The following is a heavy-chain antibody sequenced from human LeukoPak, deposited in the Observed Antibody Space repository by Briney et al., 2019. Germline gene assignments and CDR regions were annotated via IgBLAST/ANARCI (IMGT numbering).Heavy chain of an antibody. J-gene: IGHJ4*02. CDR2: ISSDSTYI. Sequence: PGRSLRLSCAASGFTFSNYNMNWVRQAPGKGLEWVSSISSDSTYIYYADSVKGRFTISRANAKNSLYLQMNSLRAEDTAVYYCARDYYDSSGYYYSSYWGQGTLVTVSS. V-gene: IGHV3-21*01. CDR3: ARDYYDSSGYYYSSY. D-gene: IGHD3-22*01. CDR1: GFTFSNYN.